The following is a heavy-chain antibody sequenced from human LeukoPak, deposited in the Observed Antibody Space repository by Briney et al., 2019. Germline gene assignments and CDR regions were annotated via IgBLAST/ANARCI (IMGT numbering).Heavy chain of an antibody. Sequence: GGSLRLSCTASGFTFSSHAMSWVRQAPGEGLEWVSNISGRGGNTYYGDSVKGRFSISRDNFKNTLYLQMNSLRAEDTAVYYCAKDGPETDYDSSGYYLFDYRGLGTQVTVSS. CDR3: AKDGPETDYDSSGYYLFDY. V-gene: IGHV3-23*01. J-gene: IGHJ4*02. D-gene: IGHD3-22*01. CDR2: ISGRGGNT. CDR1: GFTFSSHA.